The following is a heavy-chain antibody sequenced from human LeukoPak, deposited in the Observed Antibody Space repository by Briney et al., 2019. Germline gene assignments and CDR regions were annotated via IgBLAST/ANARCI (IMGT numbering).Heavy chain of an antibody. D-gene: IGHD5-18*01. CDR1: GFTFSSYD. J-gene: IGHJ4*02. V-gene: IGHV3-13*04. CDR3: ARGGYSYGTVDY. Sequence: PGGSLRLSCAASGFTFSSYDMHWVRQATGKGLEWGSAIGTAGDTYYPGSVKGRFTISRENAKNSLYLQMNSLRAGDTAVYYCARGGYSYGTVDYWGQGTLVTVSS. CDR2: IGTAGDT.